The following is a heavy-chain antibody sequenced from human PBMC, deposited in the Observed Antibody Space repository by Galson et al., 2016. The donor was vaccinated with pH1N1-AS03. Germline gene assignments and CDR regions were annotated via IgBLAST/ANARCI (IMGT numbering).Heavy chain of an antibody. D-gene: IGHD2-2*01. Sequence: SETLSLTCDVSGGSFSTYSWSWIRQPAGKGLEWFGRIYASGSSNYNPSLKSRVTMSLDKSKNQFSLKLSSVTAADTAVCYCARGYCSTMSCQWGFDFWGQGTLVTVSS. CDR3: ARGYCSTMSCQWGFDF. CDR2: IYASGSS. CDR1: GGSFSTYS. J-gene: IGHJ4*02. V-gene: IGHV4-4*07.